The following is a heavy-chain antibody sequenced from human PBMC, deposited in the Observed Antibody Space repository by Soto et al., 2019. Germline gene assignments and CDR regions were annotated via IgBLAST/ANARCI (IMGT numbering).Heavy chain of an antibody. CDR1: GYTFTSYA. D-gene: IGHD2-2*01. CDR3: ARAVLGYCSSTSCPYAFDI. V-gene: IGHV1-3*01. CDR2: INAGNGNT. Sequence: QVQLVQSGAEVKKPGASVKVSCKASGYTFTSYAMHWVRQAPGQRLEWMGWINAGNGNTKYSQKFQGRVTITRDTSASTAYMELSGLRSEDTAVYYCARAVLGYCSSTSCPYAFDIWGQGTMVTVSS. J-gene: IGHJ3*02.